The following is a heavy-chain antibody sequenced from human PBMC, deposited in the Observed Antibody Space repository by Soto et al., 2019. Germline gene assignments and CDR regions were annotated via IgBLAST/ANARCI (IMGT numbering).Heavy chain of an antibody. CDR1: GFTFSSYA. CDR2: ISGSGYST. CDR3: AKTDLFKYLDWFEGGGYFDL. D-gene: IGHD3-9*01. J-gene: IGHJ2*01. Sequence: EVQLLESGGGLVQPGGSLRLSCAASGFTFSSYAMSWVRQAPGKGLEWVSAISGSGYSTYYADSVKGRFTISRDNYKNTQHLKMNSRSAEDTVVYYCAKTDLFKYLDWFEGGGYFDLWSRGTLVTVSS. V-gene: IGHV3-23*01.